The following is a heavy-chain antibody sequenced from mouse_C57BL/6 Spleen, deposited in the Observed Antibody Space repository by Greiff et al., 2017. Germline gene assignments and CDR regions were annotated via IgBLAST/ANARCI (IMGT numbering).Heavy chain of an antibody. J-gene: IGHJ2*01. V-gene: IGHV4-1*01. CDR1: GIAFSRYW. CDR2: INPDSSTI. CDR3: ESLYVYYGNYYFDY. Sequence: VQLKESGGGLVQPGGSLKLSCAASGIAFSRYWMSWVRRAPGKGLEWIGEINPDSSTINYAPSLKDKFIISRDNAKNTLYLQMSKVRSEDTALYYCESLYVYYGNYYFDYWGQGTTLTVSS. D-gene: IGHD2-1*01.